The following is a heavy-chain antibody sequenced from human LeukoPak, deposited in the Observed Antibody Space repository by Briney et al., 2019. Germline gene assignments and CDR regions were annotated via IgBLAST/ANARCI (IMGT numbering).Heavy chain of an antibody. CDR1: GGSFSGYY. Sequence: ETLSLTCAVYGGSFSGYYWSWIRQPPGKGLEWIGEINHSGSTNFNPSLKSRVTISVDTSKNQFSLNLSSMTAADTAVYYCARHLRGYSYGPFDSWGQGILVTVSS. V-gene: IGHV4-34*01. CDR3: ARHLRGYSYGPFDS. CDR2: INHSGST. D-gene: IGHD5-18*01. J-gene: IGHJ4*02.